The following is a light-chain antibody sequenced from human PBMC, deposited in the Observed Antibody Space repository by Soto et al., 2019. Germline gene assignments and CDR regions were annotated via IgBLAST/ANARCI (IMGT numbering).Light chain of an antibody. CDR3: QQYDQWPIT. V-gene: IGKV3-15*01. CDR1: RSVGNN. CDR2: GAS. Sequence: EIVLTPSPGTLSLFPGERATLSCRACRSVGNNYLAWYQQRPGQAPRLLIYGASARALGIPDRFSGSGSGTEFSFTVTSLQSEDFAVYYCQQYDQWPITFGQGTRLEIK. J-gene: IGKJ5*01.